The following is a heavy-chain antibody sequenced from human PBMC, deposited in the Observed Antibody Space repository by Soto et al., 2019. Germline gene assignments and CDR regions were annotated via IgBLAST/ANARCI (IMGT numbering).Heavy chain of an antibody. CDR2: IIPIFGTA. CDR3: ARDAGGGYYYYYYGMDV. Sequence: SVKVSCKASGGTFSSYAISWVRQAPGQGLEWMGGIIPIFGTANYAQKFQGRVTITADESTSTAYMELSSLRSEDTAVYYCARDAGGGYYYYYYGMDVWGQGTTVTVSS. D-gene: IGHD2-15*01. CDR1: GGTFSSYA. J-gene: IGHJ6*02. V-gene: IGHV1-69*13.